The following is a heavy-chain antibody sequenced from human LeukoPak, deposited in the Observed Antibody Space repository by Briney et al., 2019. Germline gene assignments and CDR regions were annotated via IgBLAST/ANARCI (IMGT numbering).Heavy chain of an antibody. Sequence: PGGSLRLSCAASGFTFSRYAMHWVRQAPGKGLEWVAVISYDGSNKYYADSVKGRFTISRDNSKNTLYLQMNSLRAEDTAVYYCARVVGDYEYYYYYYGMDVWGQGTTVTVSS. CDR1: GFTFSRYA. V-gene: IGHV3-30*04. CDR2: ISYDGSNK. J-gene: IGHJ6*02. D-gene: IGHD4-17*01. CDR3: ARVVGDYEYYYYYYGMDV.